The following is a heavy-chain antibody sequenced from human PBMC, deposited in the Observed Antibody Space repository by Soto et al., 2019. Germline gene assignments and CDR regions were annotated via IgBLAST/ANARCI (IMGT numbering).Heavy chain of an antibody. CDR3: ARSGAYGTSITRLFVSF. V-gene: IGHV1-18*01. J-gene: IGHJ1*01. CDR2: ISAYNGDT. D-gene: IGHD3-10*01. Sequence: QAQLVQSGAEVKKPGASVKVSCRASGYTFSSYGYAWVRQAPGQGLEWMGGISAYNGDTNYAQKFIHGGSLTTDTASTTAYKELRNRGSDDKAVYYCARSGAYGTSITRLFVSFWGLGTLVTVSS. CDR1: GYTFSSYG.